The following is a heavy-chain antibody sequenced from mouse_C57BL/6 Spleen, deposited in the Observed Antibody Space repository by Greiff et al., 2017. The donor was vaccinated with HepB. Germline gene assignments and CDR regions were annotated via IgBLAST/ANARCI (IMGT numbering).Heavy chain of an antibody. CDR2: ISDGGSYT. CDR1: GFTFSSYA. D-gene: IGHD2-5*01. V-gene: IGHV5-4*01. CDR3: ARDRYYSNFRYFDV. J-gene: IGHJ1*03. Sequence: EVQVVESGGGLVKPGGSLKLSCAASGFTFSSYAMSWVRQTPEKRLEWVATISDGGSYTYYPDNVKGRFTISRDNAKNNLYLQMSHLKSEDTAMYYCARDRYYSNFRYFDVWGTGTTVTVSS.